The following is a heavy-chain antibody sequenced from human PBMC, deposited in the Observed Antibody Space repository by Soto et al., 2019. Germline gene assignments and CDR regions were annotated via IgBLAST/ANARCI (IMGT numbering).Heavy chain of an antibody. CDR1: GGSISSGDYY. V-gene: IGHV4-30-4*01. CDR3: AGLQSMRLSGLDP. J-gene: IGHJ5*02. CDR2: TYYSGST. D-gene: IGHD3-16*02. Sequence: QVPLQESGPGLVKPSQTLSLTCTVSGGSISSGDYYWSWIRQPPGKGLEWIGYTYYSGSTYYNPSLKSRVTISVDTSKNQFSLKLSSVTAADTAVYYCAGLQSMRLSGLDPWGQGTLVTVSS.